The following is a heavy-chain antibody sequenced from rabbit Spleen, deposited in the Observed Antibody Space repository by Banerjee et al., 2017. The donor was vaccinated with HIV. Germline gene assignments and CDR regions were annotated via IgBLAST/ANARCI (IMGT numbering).Heavy chain of an antibody. J-gene: IGHJ4*01. V-gene: IGHV1S40*01. CDR1: GFTLASDYV. Sequence: QSLQESGGGLFQPGGSLALTCTASGFTLASDYVMSWVRQAPGKGPEWIACIDGDSSDTTYYASWAKGRFTISKTSSTTVTLQMTSLTAADTATYFCARDSALAGFDYNLWGQGTLVTVS. D-gene: IGHD4-2*01. CDR2: IDGDSSDTT. CDR3: ARDSALAGFDYNL.